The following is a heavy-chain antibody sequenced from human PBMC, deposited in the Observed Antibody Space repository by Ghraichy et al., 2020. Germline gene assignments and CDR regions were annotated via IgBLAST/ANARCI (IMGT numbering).Heavy chain of an antibody. D-gene: IGHD3-22*01. V-gene: IGHV4-34*01. Sequence: SETLSLTCAVYGGSFSGYYWSWIRQPPGKGLEWIGEINHSGSTNYNPSLKSRVTISVDTSKNQFSLKLSSVTAADTAVYYCARHIYYYDSSGYYNWFDPWGQGTLVTVSS. CDR1: GGSFSGYY. J-gene: IGHJ5*02. CDR3: ARHIYYYDSSGYYNWFDP. CDR2: INHSGST.